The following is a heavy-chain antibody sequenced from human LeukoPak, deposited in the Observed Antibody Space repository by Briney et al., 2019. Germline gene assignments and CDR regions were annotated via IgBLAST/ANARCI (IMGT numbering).Heavy chain of an antibody. J-gene: IGHJ4*02. CDR2: INSDGSST. CDR3: ARRGAGTGTTDY. Sequence: PGGSLRLSCAASGFTFSSYAMSWVRQAPGKGLVCVSRINSDGSSTSYADSVKGRFIISRDNAKNTLYLQMNGLRAKDTAVYYCARRGAGTGTTDYWGQGTLVTVSS. V-gene: IGHV3-74*01. D-gene: IGHD1-1*01. CDR1: GFTFSSYA.